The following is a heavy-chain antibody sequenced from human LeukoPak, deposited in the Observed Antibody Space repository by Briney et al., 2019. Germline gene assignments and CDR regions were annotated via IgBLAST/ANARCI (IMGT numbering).Heavy chain of an antibody. D-gene: IGHD6-19*01. CDR1: GFTFSSYA. V-gene: IGHV3-53*01. CDR2: LYTAGDT. CDR3: AGGQMFTSGGFES. Sequence: GGSLILSCAASGFTFSSYAMSWVRQAPGKGLEWVSVLYTAGDTYYADSVKGRFTISRDNSKNTLSLQMNSLRPDDTALYYCAGGQMFTSGGFESWGQGALVTVSS. J-gene: IGHJ4*02.